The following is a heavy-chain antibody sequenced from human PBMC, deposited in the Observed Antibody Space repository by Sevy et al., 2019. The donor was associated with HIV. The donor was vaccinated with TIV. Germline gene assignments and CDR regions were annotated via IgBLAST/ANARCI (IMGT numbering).Heavy chain of an antibody. D-gene: IGHD6-19*01. CDR3: ARAEMAANRRFDL. V-gene: IGHV4-31*03. J-gene: IGHJ2*01. CDR1: GGSISSGSYY. CDR2: IYYSGST. Sequence: SETQSLTCTVSGGSISSGSYYWSWIRQRPGKGLEWIGYIYYSGSTYYNPFLRSRFSISVDTSKNQFSLKLASLTAADSAVYYCARAEMAANRRFDLWGRGTLVTVSS.